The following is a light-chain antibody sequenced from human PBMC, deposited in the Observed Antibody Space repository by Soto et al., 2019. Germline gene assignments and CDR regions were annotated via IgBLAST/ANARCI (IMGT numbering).Light chain of an antibody. CDR3: QQFNNYPLSLT. V-gene: IGKV3-15*01. CDR1: QSVRSN. J-gene: IGKJ4*01. Sequence: ERVMTQSPATLSVSPGERATLSCRASQSVRSNLAWYQQKPGQSPRLLIYGASTRATGIPARFSGSGSGTQFTLTISSLQPEDFATYYCQQFNNYPLSLTFGGGTKVDIK. CDR2: GAS.